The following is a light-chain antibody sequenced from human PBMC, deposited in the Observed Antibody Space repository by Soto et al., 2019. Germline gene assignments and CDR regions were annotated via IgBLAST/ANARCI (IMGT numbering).Light chain of an antibody. CDR2: GAS. Sequence: IVLTQSPGTLSLSPGERVTLSCRASQSVDSTYLTWYQQKPGQAPRLLIYGASGRATGIPDRFSGSGSGTDFTLTISRLETEDFAVYFCQYYDSFRTFGQGTKVDIX. V-gene: IGKV3-20*01. CDR1: QSVDSTY. J-gene: IGKJ1*01. CDR3: QYYDSFRT.